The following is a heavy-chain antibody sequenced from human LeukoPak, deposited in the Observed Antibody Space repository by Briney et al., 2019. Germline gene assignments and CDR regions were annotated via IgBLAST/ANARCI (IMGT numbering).Heavy chain of an antibody. CDR1: GGSISSYY. V-gene: IGHV4-34*01. Sequence: SETLSLTCSVSGGSISSYYWSWIRQPPGKGLEWIGEINHSGSTNYNPSLKSRVTISVDTSKNQFSLKLSSVTAADTAVYYCARARGWIQLWLGPHRTYYFDYWGQGTLVTVSS. D-gene: IGHD5-18*01. J-gene: IGHJ4*02. CDR3: ARARGWIQLWLGPHRTYYFDY. CDR2: INHSGST.